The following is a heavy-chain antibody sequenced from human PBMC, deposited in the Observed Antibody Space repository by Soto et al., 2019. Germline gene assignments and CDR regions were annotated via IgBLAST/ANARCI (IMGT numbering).Heavy chain of an antibody. Sequence: TLSLTCPVSGGSISNYYWTWIRQPAGKGLEWIGRIYTSGSTNYNPSLKSRVTMSVDTSKNQFSLKLSSVTAADTALYYCARQTTYSSSWYDYWGHGTLVTV. CDR2: IYTSGST. CDR3: ARQTTYSSSWYDY. CDR1: GGSISNYY. J-gene: IGHJ5*01. V-gene: IGHV4-4*07. D-gene: IGHD6-13*01.